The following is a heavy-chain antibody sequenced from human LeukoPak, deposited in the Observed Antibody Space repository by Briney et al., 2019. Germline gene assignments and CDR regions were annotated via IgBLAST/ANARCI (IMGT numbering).Heavy chain of an antibody. CDR2: INPNNGGT. Sequence: ASAKISCKTSGYTFTGYYVHWVRQAPGQGLEWMGWINPNNGGTISAQNFRVRVTLTRDTAISTADIELSGLTSDDTAVYYCARGYCRGGDCYEFDYWGQGTLVTVSS. D-gene: IGHD2-15*01. CDR3: ARGYCRGGDCYEFDY. J-gene: IGHJ4*02. V-gene: IGHV1-2*02. CDR1: GYTFTGYY.